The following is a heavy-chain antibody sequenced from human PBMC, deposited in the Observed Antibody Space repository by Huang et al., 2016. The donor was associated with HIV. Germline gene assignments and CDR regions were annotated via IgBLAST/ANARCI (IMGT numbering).Heavy chain of an antibody. D-gene: IGHD6-19*01. Sequence: QQLQESGPGLVKSSETLSLICTVSGGSISSSSYYWGWIRQPPGKGPEWIGSIYYSGNTYYNPPLKSRVTISVDTAKNQFSLKGNSVTAADTAVYYCARHGRVAGHYYNNMDVWGRGTTVTVSS. J-gene: IGHJ6*02. CDR1: GGSISSSSYY. CDR2: IYYSGNT. V-gene: IGHV4-39*01. CDR3: ARHGRVAGHYYNNMDV.